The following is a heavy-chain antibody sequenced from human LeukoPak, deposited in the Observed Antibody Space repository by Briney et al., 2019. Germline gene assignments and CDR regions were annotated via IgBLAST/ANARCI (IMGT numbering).Heavy chain of an antibody. V-gene: IGHV3-48*03. Sequence: PGGSLRLSCAASGFTFNTYEINWVRQAPGKGLEWVSYISSSGSTIYYADSVKGRFTISRDNVKNSLYLQMNSLRAEDTAVYYCAREAVELGDAFDIWGQGTMVTVFS. CDR2: ISSSGSTI. J-gene: IGHJ3*02. CDR3: AREAVELGDAFDI. D-gene: IGHD1-7*01. CDR1: GFTFNTYE.